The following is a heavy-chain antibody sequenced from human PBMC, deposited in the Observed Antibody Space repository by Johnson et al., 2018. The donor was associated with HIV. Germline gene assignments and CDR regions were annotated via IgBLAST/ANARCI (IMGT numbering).Heavy chain of an antibody. CDR2: ISWNSGSI. CDR1: GFTFDDYA. D-gene: IGHD3-10*01. V-gene: IGHV3-9*01. CDR3: AKEAAMVQGGAFDI. J-gene: IGHJ3*02. Sequence: EVQLVESGGGVVRPGGSLRLSCAASGFTFDDYAMHWVRQAPGKGLAWVSGISWNSGSIGYADSVKGRFTISRDNAKNSLYLQMNSLRAEDTALYYCAKEAAMVQGGAFDIWGQGTMVTVSS.